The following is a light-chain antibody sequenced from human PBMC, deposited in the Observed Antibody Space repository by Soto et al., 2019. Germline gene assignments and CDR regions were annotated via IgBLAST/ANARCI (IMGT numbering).Light chain of an antibody. CDR3: SSYAGSNNFV. V-gene: IGLV2-8*01. CDR2: EVS. CDR1: SSDVGGYNY. J-gene: IGLJ1*01. Sequence: SALPQPPSASGSPGQSVTISCTGTSSDVGGYNYVSWYQQHPGKAPKLMIYEVSERPSGVPDRFSGSKSSNTASLTVSGLQAEDEADYYCSSYAGSNNFVFGTGTKGTVL.